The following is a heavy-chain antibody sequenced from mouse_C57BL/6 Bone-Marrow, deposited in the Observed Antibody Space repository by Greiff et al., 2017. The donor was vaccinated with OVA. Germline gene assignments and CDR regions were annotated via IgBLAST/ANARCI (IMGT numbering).Heavy chain of an antibody. J-gene: IGHJ2*01. Sequence: QVQLQQSGAELVRPGTSVKVSCKASGYAFTNYLIEWVKQRPGQGLEWIGVINPGSGGTNYNEKFKGKATLTADKSSSTAYMQLSSLTSKDSAVYFCARGGTTYYFDYWGQGTTLTVSS. CDR3: ARGGTTYYFDY. V-gene: IGHV1-54*01. CDR1: GYAFTNYL. CDR2: INPGSGGT. D-gene: IGHD1-1*01.